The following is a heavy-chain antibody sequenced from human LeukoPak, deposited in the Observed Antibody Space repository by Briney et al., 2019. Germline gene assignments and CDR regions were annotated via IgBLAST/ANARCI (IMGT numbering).Heavy chain of an antibody. J-gene: IGHJ4*02. V-gene: IGHV4-30-2*01. CDR1: GGSISSGGYS. Sequence: PSETLSLTCAVSGGSISSGGYSWSWIRQPPGKGLEWIGYIYHSGSTYYNPSLKSRVTISVDRSKNQFSLKLSSVTAADTAVYYCARDRYSGYDYYYWGQGTLVTVSS. CDR2: IYHSGST. CDR3: ARDRYSGYDYYY. D-gene: IGHD5-12*01.